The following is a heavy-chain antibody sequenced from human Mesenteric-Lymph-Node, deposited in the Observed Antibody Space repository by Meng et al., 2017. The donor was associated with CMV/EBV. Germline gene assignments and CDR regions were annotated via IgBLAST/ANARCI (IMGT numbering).Heavy chain of an antibody. Sequence: GESLKISCAASGFTFSSYGMHWVRQAPGKGLEWVAFIRYDGSNKYYADSVKGRFTISRDNSKNTLYLQMNSLRAEDTAVYYCAKDRYIGRYSYGQFFDYWGQGTLVTVS. CDR3: AKDRYIGRYSYGQFFDY. CDR1: GFTFSSYG. V-gene: IGHV3-30*02. J-gene: IGHJ4*02. D-gene: IGHD5-18*01. CDR2: IRYDGSNK.